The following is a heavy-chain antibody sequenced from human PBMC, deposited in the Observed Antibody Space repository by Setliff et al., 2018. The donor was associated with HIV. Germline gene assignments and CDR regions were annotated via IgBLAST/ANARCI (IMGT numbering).Heavy chain of an antibody. D-gene: IGHD3-10*01. V-gene: IGHV3-7*01. CDR3: ARKLRPGHGMDV. J-gene: IGHJ6*02. CDR1: GFTFNNYW. CDR2: INQDGSEK. Sequence: GESLKISCAASGFTFNNYWMAWVRQAPGKGLEWVGNINQDGSEKNYVDSVKGRFSISRDNAENSLYLQMSSLRAEDTAVYYCARKLRPGHGMDVWGQGTTVTV.